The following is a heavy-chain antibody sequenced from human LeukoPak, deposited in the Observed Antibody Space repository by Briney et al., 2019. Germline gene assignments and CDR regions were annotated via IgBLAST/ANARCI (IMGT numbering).Heavy chain of an antibody. CDR3: ARRDYYGSGSYYRDAYYYYYMDV. V-gene: IGHV1-18*01. J-gene: IGHJ6*03. CDR2: ISAYNGNT. D-gene: IGHD3-10*01. CDR1: GYTFTSYG. Sequence: ASVKVSCKASGYTFTSYGISWVRQAPGQGLEWMGWISAYNGNTNYAQKLQGRVTMTTDTSTSTAYMELRSLRSDDTAVYYCARRDYYGSGSYYRDAYYYYYMDVWGKGTTVTVSS.